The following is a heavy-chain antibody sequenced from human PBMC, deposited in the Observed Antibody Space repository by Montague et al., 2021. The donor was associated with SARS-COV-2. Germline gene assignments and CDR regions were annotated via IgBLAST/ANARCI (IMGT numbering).Heavy chain of an antibody. J-gene: IGHJ4*02. D-gene: IGHD6-19*01. CDR1: GGSFSGYY. Sequence: SETRSLTCAVYGGSFSGYYWGWIRQPPGKGLEWIGEINHSGSTNXNPSLKSRVTISVDTSKNQFSLKLSSVTAADTAVYYCARGSRQWLVRPPHYYYFDYWGQGTLVTVSS. V-gene: IGHV4-34*01. CDR3: ARGSRQWLVRPPHYYYFDY. CDR2: INHSGST.